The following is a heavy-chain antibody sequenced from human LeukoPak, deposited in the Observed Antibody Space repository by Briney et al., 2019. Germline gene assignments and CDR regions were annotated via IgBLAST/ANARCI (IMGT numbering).Heavy chain of an antibody. CDR2: INHSGST. CDR1: GGSFSGYY. CDR3: ARGRQWLVRGFFDY. V-gene: IGHV4-34*01. Sequence: SETLSLTCAVYGGSFSGYYWSWIRQPPGRGLEWIGEINHSGSTNYNPSLKSRVTISVDTSKNQFSLKLSSVTAADTAVYYCARGRQWLVRGFFDYWGQGTLVTVSS. J-gene: IGHJ4*02. D-gene: IGHD6-19*01.